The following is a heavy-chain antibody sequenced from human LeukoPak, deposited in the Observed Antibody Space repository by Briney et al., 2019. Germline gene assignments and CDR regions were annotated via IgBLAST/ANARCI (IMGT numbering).Heavy chain of an antibody. Sequence: ASVKVSCKASGYTFTGYYMHWARQAPGQGLEWMGWINPNSGGTNYAQKFQGRVTMTRDTSISTAYMELSRLRSDDTAVYYCASEATVTTGGNDYWGQGTLVTVSS. D-gene: IGHD4-11*01. J-gene: IGHJ4*02. CDR1: GYTFTGYY. CDR2: INPNSGGT. V-gene: IGHV1-2*02. CDR3: ASEATVTTGGNDY.